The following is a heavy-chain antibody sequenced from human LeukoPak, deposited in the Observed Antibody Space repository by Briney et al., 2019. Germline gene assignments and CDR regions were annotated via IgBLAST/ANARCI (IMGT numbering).Heavy chain of an antibody. Sequence: PGGSLRLSCAASGFTFSNYWMSWVRQAPGKGLEWVANIKQDGSEKYYVNSVKGRFTISRDNAKNSLYLQMNSLRAEDTAVYHCATGRSCTTCYLPDYWGQGTLVTVSS. CDR2: IKQDGSEK. J-gene: IGHJ4*02. V-gene: IGHV3-7*01. CDR1: GFTFSNYW. CDR3: ATGRSCTTCYLPDY. D-gene: IGHD2-2*01.